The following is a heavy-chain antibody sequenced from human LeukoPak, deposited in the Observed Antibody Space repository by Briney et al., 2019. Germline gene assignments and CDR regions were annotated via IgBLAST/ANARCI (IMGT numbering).Heavy chain of an antibody. D-gene: IGHD3-22*01. CDR3: ARGYYYDSSGYYSPPHFDY. Sequence: ASVKVSCKASGYTFTSYDINWVRQATGQGLEWMGWMNPNSGNTGYAQKFQGRVTMTRDTSISTAYMELSRLRSDDTAVYYCARGYYYDSSGYYSPPHFDYWGQGTLVTVSS. CDR1: GYTFTSYD. V-gene: IGHV1-8*01. J-gene: IGHJ4*02. CDR2: MNPNSGNT.